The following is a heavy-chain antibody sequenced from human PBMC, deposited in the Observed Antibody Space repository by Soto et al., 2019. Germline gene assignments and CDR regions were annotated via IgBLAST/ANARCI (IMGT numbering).Heavy chain of an antibody. CDR2: IYYSGRP. J-gene: IGHJ4*02. D-gene: IGHD2-21*01. V-gene: IGHV4-59*01. Sequence: QVQLQESGPGLVKPSETLSLTCTVSGGSISSYDWSWVRQPPGKGLEWIGSIYYSGRPNYNPCLKSRVTISVDTSKNQFALKLSSVTAADPGVYYCAREGVMVQGFDYWGQGPLVTVSS. CDR3: AREGVMVQGFDY. CDR1: GGSISSYD.